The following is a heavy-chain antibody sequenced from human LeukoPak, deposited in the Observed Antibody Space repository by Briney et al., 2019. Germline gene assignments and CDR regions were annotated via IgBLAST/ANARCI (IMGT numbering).Heavy chain of an antibody. J-gene: IGHJ4*02. CDR1: GFTVSSNY. V-gene: IGHV3-66*01. CDR3: AREGSSWYGLDY. D-gene: IGHD6-13*01. Sequence: GGSLRLSCAASGFTVSSNYMSWVRQAPGKVLEWVSVIYSGGSTYYADSVKGRFTISRDNSKNTLYLQMNSLRAEDTAVYYCAREGSSWYGLDYWGQGTLVTVSS. CDR2: IYSGGST.